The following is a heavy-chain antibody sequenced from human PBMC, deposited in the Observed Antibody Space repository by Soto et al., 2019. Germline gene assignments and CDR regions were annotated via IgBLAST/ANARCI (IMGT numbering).Heavy chain of an antibody. Sequence: PSETLSLTCTVSGGSISSYYWSWIRQPPGKGLEWIGYIYYSGSTNYNPSLKSRVTISVDTSKNQFSLKLSSVTAADTAVYYCARGKSSSWYYYYGMDVWGQGTTVTVSS. CDR3: ARGKSSSWYYYYGMDV. CDR1: GGSISSYY. CDR2: IYYSGST. J-gene: IGHJ6*02. V-gene: IGHV4-59*01. D-gene: IGHD6-13*01.